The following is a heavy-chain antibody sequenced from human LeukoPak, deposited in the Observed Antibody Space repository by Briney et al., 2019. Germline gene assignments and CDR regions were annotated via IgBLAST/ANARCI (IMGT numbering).Heavy chain of an antibody. CDR1: GDSINSYY. Sequence: PSETLALPLTVSGDSINSYYWSWIRQPPGKGLEWLGYIYYRGSANYNPSLKSPVTISIDTSKNQFSLKLTSVTAADTAVYYCARLLHDWSDSWSQGTLVTVSS. CDR2: IYYRGSA. V-gene: IGHV4-59*08. CDR3: ARLLHDWSDS. J-gene: IGHJ5*01.